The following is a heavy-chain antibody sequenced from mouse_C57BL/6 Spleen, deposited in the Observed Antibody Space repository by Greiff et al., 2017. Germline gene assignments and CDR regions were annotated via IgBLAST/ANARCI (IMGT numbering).Heavy chain of an antibody. J-gene: IGHJ4*01. CDR3: TRWGITTVVDAMDY. CDR2: IDPETGGT. Sequence: QVQLQQSGAELVRPGASVTLSCKASGYTFTDYEMHWVKQTPVHGLEWIGAIDPETGGTAYNQKFKGKARLTADKSSSTAYMELRSLTSEDSAVYYCTRWGITTVVDAMDYWGQGTSVTVSS. D-gene: IGHD1-1*01. V-gene: IGHV1-15*01. CDR1: GYTFTDYE.